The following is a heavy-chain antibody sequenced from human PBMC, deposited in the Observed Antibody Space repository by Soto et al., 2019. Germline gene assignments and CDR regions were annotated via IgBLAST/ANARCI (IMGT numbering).Heavy chain of an antibody. Sequence: PSETLSLTCAVSGGSISSGGYSWSWIRQPPAQGLEWIGYIYHSGSTYYNPSLKSRVTISVDTSKNQFSLKLSSVTAADTAVYYCASTAHSSGWYSGGFDYXGQGTLVTVSS. CDR3: ASTAHSSGWYSGGFDY. J-gene: IGHJ4*02. V-gene: IGHV4-30-2*02. CDR2: IYHSGST. CDR1: GGSISSGGYS. D-gene: IGHD6-19*01.